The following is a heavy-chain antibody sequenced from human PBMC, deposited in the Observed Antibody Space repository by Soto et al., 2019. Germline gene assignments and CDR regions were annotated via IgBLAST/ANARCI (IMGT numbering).Heavy chain of an antibody. D-gene: IGHD3-3*01. CDR3: ARYNAIFWSGFYGTGDGMDV. V-gene: IGHV5-51*01. Sequence: LGESLKISCQGSGYSFTSYWIGWVRQMPGKGLEWMGIIYPGDSDTRYSPSFQGQVTISADRSISTAYLQWSSLKASDTAMYYCARYNAIFWSGFYGTGDGMDVWGQGTTVTVSS. CDR2: IYPGDSDT. J-gene: IGHJ6*02. CDR1: GYSFTSYW.